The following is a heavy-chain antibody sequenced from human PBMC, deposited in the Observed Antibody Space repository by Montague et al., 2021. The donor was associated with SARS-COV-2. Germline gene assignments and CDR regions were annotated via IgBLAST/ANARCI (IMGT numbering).Heavy chain of an antibody. J-gene: IGHJ2*01. CDR3: ARIPEYSSGGGPDWYFDL. V-gene: IGHV2-70*01. D-gene: IGHD6-19*01. Sequence: PALGKPTQTLTLTCTFSGFSVSTSGLCVSWIRQPPGKALEWLALIDWDDDTYYSTSLKTRLAISKDTSKNQVALTMTDMDPVDTGTYYCARIPEYSSGGGPDWYFDLWGRGTLVTVSS. CDR1: GFSVSTSGLC. CDR2: IDWDDDT.